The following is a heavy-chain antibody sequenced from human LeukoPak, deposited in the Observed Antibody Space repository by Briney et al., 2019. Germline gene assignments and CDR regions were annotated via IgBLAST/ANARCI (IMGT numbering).Heavy chain of an antibody. D-gene: IGHD7-27*01. CDR2: ISPILDIP. V-gene: IGHV1-69*04. Sequence: SVKVSCKASGCTFNRYSISWVRQAPGQALEWMGRISPILDIPNYAHKFQSRVTTTADKTTSTAYMEMSSLRSEDTAVYHCARDFKESNWYDAHLFDPWGQGTLVTVSS. CDR3: ARDFKESNWYDAHLFDP. J-gene: IGHJ5*02. CDR1: GCTFNRYS.